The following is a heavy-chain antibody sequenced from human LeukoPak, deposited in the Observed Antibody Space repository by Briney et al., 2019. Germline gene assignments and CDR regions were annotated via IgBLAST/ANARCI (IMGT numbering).Heavy chain of an antibody. CDR3: ARGPSGSYRYYFDY. D-gene: IGHD1-26*01. V-gene: IGHV1-18*01. CDR2: ISAYNGNT. J-gene: IGHJ4*02. Sequence: ASVKVSCKASGYTFTSYGISWVRQAPGQGLEWMGWISAYNGNTNYAQKLQGRVTMTTDISTSTAYMELRSLRSDDTAVYYCARGPSGSYRYYFDYWGQGTLVTVSS. CDR1: GYTFTSYG.